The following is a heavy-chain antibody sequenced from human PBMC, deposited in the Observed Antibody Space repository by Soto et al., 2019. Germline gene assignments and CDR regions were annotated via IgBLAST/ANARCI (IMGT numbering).Heavy chain of an antibody. D-gene: IGHD3-22*01. CDR1: GGTFSSYT. Sequence: ASVKVSCKASGGTFSSYTISWVRQAPGQGLEWMGRIIPILGIANYAQKFQGRVTITADKSTSTAYMELSSLRSEDTAVYYCASDTYDSSGYMGLDYWGQGTLVTVSS. CDR2: IIPILGIA. J-gene: IGHJ4*02. CDR3: ASDTYDSSGYMGLDY. V-gene: IGHV1-69*02.